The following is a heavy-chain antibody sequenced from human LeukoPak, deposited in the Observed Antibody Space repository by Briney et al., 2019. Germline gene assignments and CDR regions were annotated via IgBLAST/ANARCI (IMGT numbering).Heavy chain of an antibody. D-gene: IGHD3-22*01. J-gene: IGHJ4*02. Sequence: PSETLSLTCAVYGGSYSGYYWSWIRQPPDKGLEWIGEINHSGSTNYNPSLKSRVTISVDTSKNQFSLKLSSVTAADTAVYYCASGYDSRGYEVYFDYWGQGTLVTVSS. CDR3: ASGYDSRGYEVYFDY. CDR2: INHSGST. CDR1: GGSYSGYY. V-gene: IGHV4-34*01.